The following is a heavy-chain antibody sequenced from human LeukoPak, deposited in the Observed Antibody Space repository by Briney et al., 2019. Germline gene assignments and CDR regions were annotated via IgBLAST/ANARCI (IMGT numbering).Heavy chain of an antibody. CDR3: ARVASSGWYPTFDY. V-gene: IGHV3-33*01. J-gene: IGHJ4*02. CDR1: GFTFSNYG. D-gene: IGHD6-19*01. CDR2: IWYDGSNK. Sequence: PGGSLRLSCAASGFTFSNYGMHWVSQAPGKGLEWVAVIWYDGSNKYYADSVKGRFTISRDNSKNTLYLQINSLRAEDTAVYYCARVASSGWYPTFDYWGQGTLVTVST.